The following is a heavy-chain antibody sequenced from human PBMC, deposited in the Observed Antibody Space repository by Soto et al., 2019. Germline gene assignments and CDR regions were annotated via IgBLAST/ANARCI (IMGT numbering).Heavy chain of an antibody. CDR3: ARVPTYYYGSGSSHAFDI. Sequence: SVKVSCKASGGTFSSYTISWVRQAPGQGLEWMGRIIPILGIANYAQKFQGRVTITADKSTSTAYMELSSLRSEDAAVYYCARVPTYYYGSGSSHAFDIWGQGTMVTVSS. D-gene: IGHD3-10*01. CDR2: IIPILGIA. V-gene: IGHV1-69*02. J-gene: IGHJ3*02. CDR1: GGTFSSYT.